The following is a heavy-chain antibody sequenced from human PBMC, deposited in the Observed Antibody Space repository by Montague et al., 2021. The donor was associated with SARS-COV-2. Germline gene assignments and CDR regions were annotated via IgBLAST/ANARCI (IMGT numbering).Heavy chain of an antibody. CDR2: VSDSGS. V-gene: IGHV4-59*08. CDR1: GGSNSRYY. D-gene: IGHD3-9*01. CDR3: ARHRKDYDILTGYSTSFYYDMDV. Sequence: SETLSLTCTVSGGSNSRYYWSWIRQPPGKGLEWIGYVSDSGSDYKPSLKSRVSISVDTSKKLLSLSLSSVTAAATAIYYCARHRKDYDILTGYSTSFYYDMDVGGQGTTVTVSS. J-gene: IGHJ6*02.